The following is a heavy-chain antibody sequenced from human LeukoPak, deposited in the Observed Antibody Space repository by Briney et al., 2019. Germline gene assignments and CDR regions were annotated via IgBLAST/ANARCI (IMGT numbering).Heavy chain of an antibody. V-gene: IGHV3-48*01. CDR3: ARDYDFWSQGYYMDV. D-gene: IGHD3-3*01. CDR1: GFTFSSYS. CDR2: ISSSSSTI. Sequence: PGGSLRLSCAASGFTFSSYSMNWVRQAPRKGLDWVSYISSSSSTIYYADSVKGRFTISRDNAKNSLYLQMNSLRAEDTAVYYCARDYDFWSQGYYMDVWGKGTTVTVSS. J-gene: IGHJ6*03.